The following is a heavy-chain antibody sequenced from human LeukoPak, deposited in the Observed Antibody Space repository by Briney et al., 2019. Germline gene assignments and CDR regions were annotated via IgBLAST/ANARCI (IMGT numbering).Heavy chain of an antibody. Sequence: GGSLRLSCAASGFTFSSYSMNWVRQAPGKGLEWVSYISSSSSTIYYADSVKGRFTISRDNSKNTLYLQMNSLRAEDTAVYYCAKPGYCSGGSCLGSLDYWGQGTLVTVSS. CDR1: GFTFSSYS. J-gene: IGHJ4*02. CDR3: AKPGYCSGGSCLGSLDY. CDR2: ISSSSSTI. D-gene: IGHD2-15*01. V-gene: IGHV3-48*01.